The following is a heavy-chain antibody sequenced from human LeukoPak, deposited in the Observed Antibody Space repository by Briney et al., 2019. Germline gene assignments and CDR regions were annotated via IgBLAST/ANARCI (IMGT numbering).Heavy chain of an antibody. CDR1: GFTFSSYV. Sequence: GRSLRLSCAASGFTFSSYVMHWVRQAPGKGLEWVAVISYDGSNKYYADSVKGRFTISRDNSKNTLYLQMNSLRAEDTAVYYCAGLVVVNNWFDPWGQGTLVTVSS. CDR2: ISYDGSNK. D-gene: IGHD3-22*01. J-gene: IGHJ5*02. CDR3: AGLVVVNNWFDP. V-gene: IGHV3-30-3*01.